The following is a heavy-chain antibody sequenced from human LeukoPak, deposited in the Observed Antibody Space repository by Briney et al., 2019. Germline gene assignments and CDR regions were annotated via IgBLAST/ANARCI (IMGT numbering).Heavy chain of an antibody. CDR1: GFSFSGHW. CDR3: ARGPNSNWSGLDF. V-gene: IGHV3-74*01. D-gene: IGHD6-6*01. Sequence: GGSLRLSCTASGFSFSGHWMHWARQLPGKGLVWVPRISPTGSTTSYADSVKGRFTVSRDNAKNTPYLQVNNLRAEDTAVYYCARGPNSNWSGLDFWGQGTLLTVSS. J-gene: IGHJ4*02. CDR2: ISPTGSTT.